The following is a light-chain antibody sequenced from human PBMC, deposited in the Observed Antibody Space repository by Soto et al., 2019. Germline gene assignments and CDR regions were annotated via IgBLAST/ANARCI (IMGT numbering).Light chain of an antibody. CDR1: RSVSSSY. J-gene: IGKJ5*01. CDR3: QQYGSSPPIT. CDR2: DAS. V-gene: IGKV3-20*01. Sequence: EIVLTQSPGTLSLSPEERATLSCRASRSVSSSYLAWYQQKPGQAPRLLIYDASSRATGIPDRFSGSGSGTDFTLTISRLEPEDFAVYYCQQYGSSPPITFGQGTRLEIK.